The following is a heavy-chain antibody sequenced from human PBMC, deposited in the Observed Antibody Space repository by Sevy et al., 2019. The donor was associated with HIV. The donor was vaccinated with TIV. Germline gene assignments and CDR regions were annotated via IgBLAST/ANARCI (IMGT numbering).Heavy chain of an antibody. CDR2: IYYTGTT. V-gene: IGHV4-59*12. CDR1: GGSISVYY. D-gene: IGHD5-12*01. J-gene: IGHJ5*02. Sequence: SETLSLTCTVSGGSISVYYWSWIRQPPGKGLEYIGYIYYTGTTNYNPSLKSRVTMSVDTSKNQFSLKLTSVTAADTAVYYWARAPPVRSGDDSLNWFDPWGQGTLVTVSS. CDR3: ARAPPVRSGDDSLNWFDP.